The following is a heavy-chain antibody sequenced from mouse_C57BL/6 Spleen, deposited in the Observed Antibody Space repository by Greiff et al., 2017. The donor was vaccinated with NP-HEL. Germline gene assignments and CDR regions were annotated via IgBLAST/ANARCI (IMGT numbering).Heavy chain of an antibody. D-gene: IGHD3-3*01. CDR1: GYTFTSYW. Sequence: QVQLQQPGAELVMPGASVKLSCKASGYTFTSYWMHWVKQRPGQGFEWIGEIDPSDSYTNYNQKFKGKSTLTVDKSSSTAYMQLSSLTSEDSAVYYCARRAVWYFDVWGTGTTVTVSS. CDR2: IDPSDSYT. J-gene: IGHJ1*03. CDR3: ARRAVWYFDV. V-gene: IGHV1-69*01.